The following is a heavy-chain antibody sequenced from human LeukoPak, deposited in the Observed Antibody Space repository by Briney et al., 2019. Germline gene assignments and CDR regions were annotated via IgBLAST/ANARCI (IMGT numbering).Heavy chain of an antibody. J-gene: IGHJ5*02. CDR1: GYTFTIYG. CDR2: ISAYNGNT. Sequence: ASVKLSCKASGYTFTIYGISWVRQAPGQGLEWMGWISAYNGNTNYPQKLQGRVNITTDTSTRTACMELRSLRSDDTAVYYCARAPRGDYDSSGYAPRTTWFDPWGQGTLVTVSS. CDR3: ARAPRGDYDSSGYAPRTTWFDP. D-gene: IGHD3-22*01. V-gene: IGHV1-18*01.